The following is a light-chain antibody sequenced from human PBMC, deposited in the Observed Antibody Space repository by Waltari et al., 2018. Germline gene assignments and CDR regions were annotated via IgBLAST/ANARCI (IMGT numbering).Light chain of an antibody. J-gene: IGLJ3*02. CDR2: NTN. CDR1: SGSVSSNYY. Sequence: QTVVTQEPSFSVSPGGTVPLTCGLTSGSVSSNYYPSWYQQTPGQARRTLIYNTNIRSSGVPDRFSGPILGNRAALTITGAQADDESDYYCVVYMGSDIWVFGGGTKLTVL. V-gene: IGLV8-61*01. CDR3: VVYMGSDIWV.